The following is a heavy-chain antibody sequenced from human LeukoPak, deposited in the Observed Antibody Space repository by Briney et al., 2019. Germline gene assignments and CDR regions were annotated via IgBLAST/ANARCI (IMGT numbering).Heavy chain of an antibody. Sequence: GASVKVSCKASGGTFSSYAISWVRQAPGQGLEWMGGIIPIFGTANYAQKFQGRATITADESTSTAYMELSSLRSEDTAVYYCARKVPSGYGLDYWGQGTLVTVSS. CDR1: GGTFSSYA. CDR3: ARKVPSGYGLDY. J-gene: IGHJ4*02. D-gene: IGHD5-12*01. V-gene: IGHV1-69*13. CDR2: IIPIFGTA.